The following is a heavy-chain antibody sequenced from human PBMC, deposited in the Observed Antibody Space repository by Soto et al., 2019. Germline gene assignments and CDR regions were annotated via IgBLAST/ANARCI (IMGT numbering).Heavy chain of an antibody. CDR2: ISAYNGNT. CDR3: ARDASRIAARPVQCDY. Sequence: ASVKVSCKASGYTFTSYGISWVRQAPGQGLEWMGWISAYNGNTNYAQKLQGRVTMTTDTSTSTAYMELRSLRSDDTAVYYCARDASRIAARPVQCDYWGQGTLVTVSS. V-gene: IGHV1-18*01. J-gene: IGHJ4*02. CDR1: GYTFTSYG. D-gene: IGHD6-6*01.